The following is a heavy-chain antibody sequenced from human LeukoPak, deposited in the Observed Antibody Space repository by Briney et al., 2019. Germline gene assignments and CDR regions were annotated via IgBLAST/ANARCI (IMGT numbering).Heavy chain of an antibody. V-gene: IGHV3-48*03. J-gene: IGHJ4*02. D-gene: IGHD3-10*01. Sequence: GGSLRLSCAASGFTFSRYEMNWVRPPPGKGLEWVSYISRSGHTIYFADSVKGRFTISRDNAKTSLYLQMSSLRAEDTAVYYCARDYASDYWGQGTLVTVSS. CDR2: ISRSGHTI. CDR3: ARDYASDY. CDR1: GFTFSRYE.